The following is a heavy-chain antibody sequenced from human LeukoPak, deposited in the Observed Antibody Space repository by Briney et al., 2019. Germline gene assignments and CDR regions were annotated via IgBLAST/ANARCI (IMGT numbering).Heavy chain of an antibody. V-gene: IGHV4-39*01. CDR3: ARHATVTSFTFAH. Sequence: SETLSLTCTVSGGSISSSSYYWGWIRQPPGKGLEWIGSIYYSGNTYYNPSLKSRVTISVDTSKNQFSLELNSVTAADTAVYYCARHATVTSFTFAHWGQGTLATVSS. CDR1: GGSISSSSYY. D-gene: IGHD4-17*01. CDR2: IYYSGNT. J-gene: IGHJ4*02.